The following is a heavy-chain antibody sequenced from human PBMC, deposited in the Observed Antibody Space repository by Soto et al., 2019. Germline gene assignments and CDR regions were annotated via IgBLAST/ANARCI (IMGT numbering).Heavy chain of an antibody. Sequence: QVQLVQSGAAVKKPGASVKVSCKASGYTFTRHYIQWVRQAPGQGLEWIGIINPSGGRTTYAQKFQGRVTVTRDTSTSTVPMEVSGLRSEDTAVYFCAREADRGDYDASSHYRIGVFDMWGQGTMVPVAT. D-gene: IGHD3-16*01. CDR1: GYTFTRHY. J-gene: IGHJ3*02. V-gene: IGHV1-46*01. CDR2: INPSGGRT. CDR3: AREADRGDYDASSHYRIGVFDM.